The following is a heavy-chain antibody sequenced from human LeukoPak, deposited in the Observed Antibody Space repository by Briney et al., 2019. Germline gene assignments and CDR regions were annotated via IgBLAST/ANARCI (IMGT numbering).Heavy chain of an antibody. CDR2: IYYSGST. Sequence: ASETLSLTCTVSGGSINNYYWSWIRQPPGKGLEWIGYIYYSGSTNYNPSLKSRVTISVDTSKNQFSLKLSSVTAADTAVYYCARGRNFYYYYMDVWGKGTTVTVSS. V-gene: IGHV4-59*01. CDR1: GGSINNYY. J-gene: IGHJ6*03. CDR3: ARGRNFYYYYMDV.